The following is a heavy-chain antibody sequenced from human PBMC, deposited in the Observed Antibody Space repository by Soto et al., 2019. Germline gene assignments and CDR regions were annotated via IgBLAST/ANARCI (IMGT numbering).Heavy chain of an antibody. CDR1: GFTFSGSA. Sequence: EVQLVESGGGLVQPGGSLKLSCAASGFTFSGSAMHWVRQASGKGLEWVGRIRSKANSYATAYAASVKGRFTISRDDSKNTAYLQMNSLKTEDTAVYYGTRLNWNGPHYWGQGTLVTVSS. CDR2: IRSKANSYAT. J-gene: IGHJ4*02. V-gene: IGHV3-73*01. CDR3: TRLNWNGPHY. D-gene: IGHD1-1*01.